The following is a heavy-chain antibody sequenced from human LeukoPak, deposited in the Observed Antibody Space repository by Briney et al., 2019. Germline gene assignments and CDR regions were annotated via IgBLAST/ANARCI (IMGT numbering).Heavy chain of an antibody. Sequence: PGGSLRLSCAASEFTFSTFWMSWVRQAPGKGLVWVSQINPEGASTTYGDPAKGRFTASRDNAKNALHLQMNSLRVDDTAVYYCARGTAITAGIDFWGQGTLVTVSS. V-gene: IGHV3-74*01. J-gene: IGHJ4*02. CDR2: INPEGAST. D-gene: IGHD6-19*01. CDR3: ARGTAITAGIDF. CDR1: EFTFSTFW.